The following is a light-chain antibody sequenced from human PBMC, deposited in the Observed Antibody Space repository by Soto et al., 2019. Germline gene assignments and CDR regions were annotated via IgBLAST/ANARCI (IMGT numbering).Light chain of an antibody. CDR1: QTIGRN. CDR2: YIS. V-gene: IGKV3-15*01. J-gene: IGKJ5*01. Sequence: EIVMMQSPGTLSLSPGETATLSCRASQTIGRNYLAWYQQKPGQAPRLLIYYISTRAADIPARFSGSGSGTDFTLTISSLQSEDSGVYYCQQHSQWPITFGQGTRLEI. CDR3: QQHSQWPIT.